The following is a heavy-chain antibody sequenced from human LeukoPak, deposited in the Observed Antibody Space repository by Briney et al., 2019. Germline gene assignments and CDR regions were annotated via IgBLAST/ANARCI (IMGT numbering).Heavy chain of an antibody. D-gene: IGHD2-2*01. J-gene: IGHJ6*02. CDR3: ARDPSYCSSTNCYVGSPLYYYYPMDV. Sequence: GGSLRLSCAASGFTFSTSGMHWVRQAPGKGLEWVAVIWFDGSNKHYADSVKGRFSISRDNSENTLYLQMNSLRAEDTAVYYCARDPSYCSSTNCYVGSPLYYYYPMDVWGQGTTVTVSS. V-gene: IGHV3-33*01. CDR2: IWFDGSNK. CDR1: GFTFSTSG.